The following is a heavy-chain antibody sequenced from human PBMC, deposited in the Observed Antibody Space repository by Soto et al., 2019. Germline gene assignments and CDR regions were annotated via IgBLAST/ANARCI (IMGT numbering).Heavy chain of an antibody. CDR2: ISPDGSEK. V-gene: IGHV3-7*01. CDR1: GFTFGGYW. J-gene: IGHJ4*02. Sequence: EGSLRLSWVASGFTFGGYWMTWSVQAPGQGLEWVANISPDGSEKYYVDSVKGRFTVSRDNAKNSLYLQMNSLGVEDTAVYFCARDMVGARDARYPAGGGPGTLVTVSS. D-gene: IGHD2-15*01. CDR3: ARDMVGARDARYPAG.